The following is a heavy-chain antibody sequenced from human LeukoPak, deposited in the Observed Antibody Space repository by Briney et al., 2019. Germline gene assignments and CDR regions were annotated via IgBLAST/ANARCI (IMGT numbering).Heavy chain of an antibody. J-gene: IGHJ3*02. V-gene: IGHV4-39*02. CDR2: IYYSGST. CDR3: AKDRLGYYYTDAFDI. D-gene: IGHD3-22*01. CDR1: GGSISSSSYY. Sequence: PSETLSLTCTVSGGSISSSSYYWGWIRQPPGKGLEWIGSIYYSGSTYYNPSLKSRVTISVDTSKNQFSLKLSSVTAADTAVYYCAKDRLGYYYTDAFDIWGQGTMVTVSS.